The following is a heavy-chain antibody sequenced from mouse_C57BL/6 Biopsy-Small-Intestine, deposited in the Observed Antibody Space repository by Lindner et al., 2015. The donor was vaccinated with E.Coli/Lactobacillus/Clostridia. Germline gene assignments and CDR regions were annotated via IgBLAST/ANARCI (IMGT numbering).Heavy chain of an antibody. CDR2: IRSKSNNYAT. CDR3: VRHRSTTVVDYAMDY. CDR1: GFSFNTYA. Sequence: VQLQESGGGLVQPKGSLKLSCAASGFSFNTYAMNWVRQAPGKGLEWVARIRSKSNNYATYYADSVKDRFTISRDGSESMLYLQMNNLKTEDTAMYYCVRHRSTTVVDYAMDYWGQGTSVTVSS. J-gene: IGHJ4*01. D-gene: IGHD1-1*01. V-gene: IGHV10-1*01.